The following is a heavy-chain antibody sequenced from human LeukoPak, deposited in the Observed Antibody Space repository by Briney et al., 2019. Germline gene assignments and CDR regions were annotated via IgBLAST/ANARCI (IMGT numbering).Heavy chain of an antibody. D-gene: IGHD6-13*01. Sequence: SETLSLTCAVSGYSISSGYYWGWIRQPPGKGLEWIGSIYHSGSTYYNPSLKSRVTISVDTSKNQFSLKLSSVTAADTAVYYCARSATAAAGRDYWGQGTLVTVSS. V-gene: IGHV4-38-2*01. CDR1: GYSISSGYY. J-gene: IGHJ4*02. CDR2: IYHSGST. CDR3: ARSATAAAGRDY.